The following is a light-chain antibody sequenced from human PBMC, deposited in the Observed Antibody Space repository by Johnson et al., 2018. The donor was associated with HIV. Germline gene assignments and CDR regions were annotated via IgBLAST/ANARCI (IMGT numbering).Light chain of an antibody. J-gene: IGLJ1*01. CDR3: GTWDSSLSAGGV. Sequence: QSVLSQPPSVSAAPRQKVTIYCSGSSSNVGNNYVSWYQQLPGTAPKLLIYENNKRPSGIPDRFSGSKSGTSATLDITGLQPGDEADYYCGTWDSSLSAGGVFGTGTKVTVL. CDR2: ENN. V-gene: IGLV1-51*02. CDR1: SSNVGNNY.